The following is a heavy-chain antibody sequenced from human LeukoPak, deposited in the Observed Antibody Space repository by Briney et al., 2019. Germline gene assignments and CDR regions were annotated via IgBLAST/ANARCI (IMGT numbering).Heavy chain of an antibody. CDR1: GGSISSSSYY. CDR3: ARHLKRWFGGPNWFDP. V-gene: IGHV4-39*01. CDR2: TYYSGST. J-gene: IGHJ5*02. Sequence: PSETLSLTCTVSGGSISSSSYYWGWIRQPPGKGLEWIGSTYYSGSTYYNPSLKSRVTISVDTSKNQFSLKLSSVTAADTAVYYCARHLKRWFGGPNWFDPWGQGTLVTVSS. D-gene: IGHD3-10*01.